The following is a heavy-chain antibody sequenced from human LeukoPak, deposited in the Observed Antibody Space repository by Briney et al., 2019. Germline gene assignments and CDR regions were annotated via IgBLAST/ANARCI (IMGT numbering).Heavy chain of an antibody. D-gene: IGHD3-22*01. V-gene: IGHV3-53*01. J-gene: IGHJ3*02. CDR3: AGNYYDSSDGVGSAFDI. Sequence: TGGSLRLSCAASGFTVSSNYMSWVRQAPGKGLEWVSVIYSGGSTYYADSVKGRFTISRDNSKNTLYLQMNSLRAEDTAVYYCAGNYYDSSDGVGSAFDIWGQGTMATVSS. CDR1: GFTVSSNY. CDR2: IYSGGST.